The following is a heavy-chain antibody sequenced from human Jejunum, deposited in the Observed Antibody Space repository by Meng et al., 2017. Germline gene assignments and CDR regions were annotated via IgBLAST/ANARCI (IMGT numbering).Heavy chain of an antibody. Sequence: EVKRMESGGGLVQPGGSLRISWGASGFTFGSYWMHWVRQAPGQGLVWVSRIHSDGISTTNADSVKGRFTISRDNAKNTVYLQMNSLRAEDTAVYYCARGGMAGTFDYWGQGTLVTVSS. V-gene: IGHV3-74*01. CDR3: ARGGMAGTFDY. D-gene: IGHD3-16*01. J-gene: IGHJ4*02. CDR1: GFTFGSYW. CDR2: IHSDGIST.